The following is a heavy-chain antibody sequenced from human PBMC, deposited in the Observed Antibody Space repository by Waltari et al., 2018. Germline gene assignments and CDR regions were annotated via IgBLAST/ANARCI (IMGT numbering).Heavy chain of an antibody. Sequence: EVQLVESGGVVVQPGGSLRLSCAASGFTFDDYAMHWVRQAPGKGLEWVSLISWDGGSTYYADSVKGRFTISRDNSKNTLYLQMNSLRAEDTAVYYCATGHGGYSTVLFDYWGQGTLVTVSS. CDR1: GFTFDDYA. V-gene: IGHV3-43D*04. CDR3: ATGHGGYSTVLFDY. D-gene: IGHD3-22*01. CDR2: ISWDGGST. J-gene: IGHJ4*02.